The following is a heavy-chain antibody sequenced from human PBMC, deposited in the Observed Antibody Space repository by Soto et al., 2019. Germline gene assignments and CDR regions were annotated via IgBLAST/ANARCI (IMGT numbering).Heavy chain of an antibody. D-gene: IGHD6-13*01. J-gene: IGHJ4*02. CDR1: GFTFSDHY. V-gene: IGHV3-11*01. CDR3: ARGAASGRHFAH. Sequence: QVQLVESGGGLVMPGESLRLSCAASGFTFSDHYMSWIRQAPGKGLEWVSYISSSGNSMYYADSVKGRFTVSRDNAENSLYLKMNSLRAEDTAVYYWARGAASGRHFAHWGQGTLVGVSS. CDR2: ISSSGNSM.